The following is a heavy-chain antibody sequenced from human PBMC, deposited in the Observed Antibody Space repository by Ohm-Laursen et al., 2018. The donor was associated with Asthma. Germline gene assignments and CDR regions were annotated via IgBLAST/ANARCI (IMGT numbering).Heavy chain of an antibody. Sequence: SSEKVSCKASGGTLSSYAISWVRQAPGQGLEWMGGTIPIFGTANYAQKFQGRVTITADESTSTAYMELSSLRSEDTAVYYCARGRGAISGSYYRTTYFDHWGQGTPVTVSS. CDR2: TIPIFGTA. CDR3: ARGRGAISGSYYRTTYFDH. V-gene: IGHV1-69*01. J-gene: IGHJ4*02. CDR1: GGTLSSYA. D-gene: IGHD1-26*01.